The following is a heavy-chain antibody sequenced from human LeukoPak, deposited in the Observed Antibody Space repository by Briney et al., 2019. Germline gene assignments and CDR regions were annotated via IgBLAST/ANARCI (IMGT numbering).Heavy chain of an antibody. J-gene: IGHJ4*02. CDR2: IYYSGSA. CDR3: ARHISSGYYYPSDY. D-gene: IGHD3-22*01. V-gene: IGHV4-39*01. CDR1: DGSISNKDNY. Sequence: PSETLSLTCTVSDGSISNKDNYWGWIRQPPGQGLEWIGSIYYSGSAYYNPSLESRVSLSVDTSKNQFSLKLRSVTAADTAVYYCARHISSGYYYPSDYWGQGTLVTVSS.